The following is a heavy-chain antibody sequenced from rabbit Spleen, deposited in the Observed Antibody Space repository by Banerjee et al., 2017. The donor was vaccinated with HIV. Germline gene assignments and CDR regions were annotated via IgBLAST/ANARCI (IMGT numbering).Heavy chain of an antibody. CDR2: IYAGSRGNT. V-gene: IGHV1S45*01. J-gene: IGHJ4*01. CDR1: AFSFSTSYD. CDR3: ARGVVAGDYDDL. D-gene: IGHD2-1*01. Sequence: QEQLVESGGGLVQPGASLTLTCTASAFSFSTSYDMCWVRQAPGKGLEWIACIYAGSRGNTYYANWAKGRFTISKTSSTTVTLQMISLTAADTATHFCARGVVAGDYDDLWGPGTLVTVS.